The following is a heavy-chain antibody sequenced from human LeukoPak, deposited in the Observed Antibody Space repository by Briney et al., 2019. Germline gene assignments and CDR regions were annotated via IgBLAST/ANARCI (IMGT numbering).Heavy chain of an antibody. D-gene: IGHD2-2*02. CDR1: GGTFSSYA. V-gene: IGHV1-69*13. CDR3: ARERYCSSTSCYMAY. J-gene: IGHJ4*02. CDR2: IIPIFGTA. Sequence: SVKVSCKASGGTFSSYAISWVRQAPGQGLEWMGGIIPIFGTANYAQKFQGRVTITADDSTSTAYMELSSLRSEDTAVYYCARERYCSSTSCYMAYWGQGTLVTVSS.